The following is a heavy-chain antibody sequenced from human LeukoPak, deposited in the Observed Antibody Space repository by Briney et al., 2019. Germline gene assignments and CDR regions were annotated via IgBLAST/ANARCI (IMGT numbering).Heavy chain of an antibody. J-gene: IGHJ4*02. Sequence: ASVKVSCKASGYTFTSYYIHWGRQAPGQGLEWRGIINPSGGSTSSAQKFQGRGTMTRDISTSTVYMELSSLRSEDTAVYYCARASRALEDHSITIFTLDYWGQGTLVTVSS. CDR3: ARASRALEDHSITIFTLDY. CDR1: GYTFTSYY. V-gene: IGHV1-46*01. CDR2: INPSGGST. D-gene: IGHD3-3*01.